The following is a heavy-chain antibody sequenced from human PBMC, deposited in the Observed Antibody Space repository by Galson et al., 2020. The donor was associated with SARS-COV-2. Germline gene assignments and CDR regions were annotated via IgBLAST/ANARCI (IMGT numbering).Heavy chain of an antibody. Sequence: GESLKISCAASGFTFSSYGMHWVRQAPGKGLEWVAVISYDGSNKYYVDSVKGRFTISRDNSKNTLYLQMNSLRAEDTAVYYCAKAGSYDYVWGSGDYWGQGTLVTVSS. D-gene: IGHD3-16*01. V-gene: IGHV3-30*18. CDR1: GFTFSSYG. CDR3: AKAGSYDYVWGSGDY. J-gene: IGHJ4*02. CDR2: ISYDGSNK.